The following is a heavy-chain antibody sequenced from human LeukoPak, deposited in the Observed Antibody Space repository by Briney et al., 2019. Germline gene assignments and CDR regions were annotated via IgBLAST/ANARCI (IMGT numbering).Heavy chain of an antibody. D-gene: IGHD2-15*01. CDR2: ISGSGGRT. Sequence: PGGSLRLSCAVSGITLSNYGMSWVRQAPGKGLEWVAGISGSGGRTDYADSVKGRFTISRDNSKNTLYLQMNSLRAEDTAVYYCAKDMLRRVVAAPDYWGQGTLVTVSS. CDR3: AKDMLRRVVAAPDY. CDR1: GITLSNYG. V-gene: IGHV3-23*01. J-gene: IGHJ4*02.